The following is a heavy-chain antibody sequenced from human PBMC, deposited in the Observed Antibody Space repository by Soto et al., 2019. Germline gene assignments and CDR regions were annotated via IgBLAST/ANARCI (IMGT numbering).Heavy chain of an antibody. Sequence: PSKTLSLTCTVSGGSIGTSYWGWIRQPPGKGLEWIGTMYYGGSTYYNPSLKSRVTISVDTSKNQFSLSLTSVTAADTAVYYCARHIAIAWFFLWGHGTLVTVST. CDR1: GGSIGTSY. CDR2: MYYGGST. J-gene: IGHJ5*02. V-gene: IGHV4-39*01. CDR3: ARHIAIAWFFL. D-gene: IGHD2-15*01.